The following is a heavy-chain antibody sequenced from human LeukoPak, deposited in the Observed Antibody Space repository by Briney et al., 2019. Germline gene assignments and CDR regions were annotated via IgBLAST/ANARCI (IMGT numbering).Heavy chain of an antibody. D-gene: IGHD4-17*01. J-gene: IGHJ4*02. CDR1: GGSISSYF. V-gene: IGHV4-59*08. Sequence: SETLSLTCTVSGGSISSYFWSWIRQPPGKGLEWIGYIYYSGSTNYNPSLKSRATISVDTSKNQFSLKLSSVTAADTAVYYCASHYSPYGDEVGYWGQGTLVTVSS. CDR3: ASHYSPYGDEVGY. CDR2: IYYSGST.